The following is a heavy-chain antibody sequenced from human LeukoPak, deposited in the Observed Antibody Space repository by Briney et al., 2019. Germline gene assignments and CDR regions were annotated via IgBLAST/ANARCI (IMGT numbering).Heavy chain of an antibody. CDR1: GFTFSSYD. CDR2: IGTAGDT. Sequence: PGGSLRLSCAASGFTFSSYDMHRVRQATGKGLEWVSAIGTAGDTYYPGSVKGRFTISRENAKNSLYLQMNSLRAGDTAVYYCARARYYYDSSGYYYFDYWGQGTLVTVSS. CDR3: ARARYYYDSSGYYYFDY. D-gene: IGHD3-22*01. J-gene: IGHJ4*02. V-gene: IGHV3-13*01.